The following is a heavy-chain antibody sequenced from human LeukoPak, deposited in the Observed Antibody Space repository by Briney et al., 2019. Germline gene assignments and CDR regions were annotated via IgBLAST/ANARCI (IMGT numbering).Heavy chain of an antibody. D-gene: IGHD3-22*01. CDR3: AKLEVVPDPWADAFDI. CDR1: GFTFGAYA. V-gene: IGHV3-43*02. CDR2: ISGHGGTT. Sequence: PGGSLRLSCVASGFTFGAYAMHWVRQAPGKGLEWVSFISGHGGTTYYVDSVKGRFAISRDNTNNSLYLEMNSLTTEDTALYYCAKLEVVPDPWADAFDIWGQGTMVTVSS. J-gene: IGHJ3*02.